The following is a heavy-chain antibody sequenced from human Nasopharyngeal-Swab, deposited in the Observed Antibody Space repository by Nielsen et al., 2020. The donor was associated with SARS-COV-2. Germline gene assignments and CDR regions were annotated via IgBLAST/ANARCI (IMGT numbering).Heavy chain of an antibody. Sequence: GESLKISCATSGFTFSSSAISWVRQAPGMGLEWVSVIGAAGNTIYADSVKGRFTISRDNSKNTVYLQMNSLRAEDTAVYYCANRRGGSWHPYCFDYWGQGTLVTVSS. CDR3: ANRRGGSWHPYCFDY. J-gene: IGHJ4*02. CDR2: IGAAGNT. D-gene: IGHD6-13*01. V-gene: IGHV3-23*01. CDR1: GFTFSSSA.